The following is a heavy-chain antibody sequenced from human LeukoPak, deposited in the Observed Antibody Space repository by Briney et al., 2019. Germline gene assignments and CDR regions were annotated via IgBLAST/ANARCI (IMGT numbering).Heavy chain of an antibody. CDR1: GGSFSGYY. V-gene: IGHV4-34*01. CDR2: INESGST. J-gene: IGHJ4*02. Sequence: SETLSLTCGVSGGSFSGYYWSWIRQSPGKGLEWIGEINESGSTDYNPSLMSRVTISLDTSKNQFSLKLSSVTAADTAVYYCARAGRGSSWYADWGQGTLVTVSS. CDR3: ARAGRGSSWYAD. D-gene: IGHD6-13*01.